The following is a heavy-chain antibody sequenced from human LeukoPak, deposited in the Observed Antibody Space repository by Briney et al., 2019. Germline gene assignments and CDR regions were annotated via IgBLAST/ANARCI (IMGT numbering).Heavy chain of an antibody. CDR2: IYTSGST. CDR3: ARDFAVTGPMDYFDY. D-gene: IGHD6-19*01. V-gene: IGHV4-4*07. CDR1: GGSISSYY. J-gene: IGHJ4*02. Sequence: PSETLSLTCTVSGGSISSYYWSWIRQPAGKGLEWIGRIYTSGSTNYNPSLKSRVTMSVDTSKNQFSLKLSSVTAADTAVYYCARDFAVTGPMDYFDYWGQGTLVTVSS.